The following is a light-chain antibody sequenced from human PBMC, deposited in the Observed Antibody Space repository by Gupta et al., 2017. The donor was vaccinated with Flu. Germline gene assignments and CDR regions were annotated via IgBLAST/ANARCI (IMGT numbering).Light chain of an antibody. J-gene: IGLJ3*02. CDR1: SSDVGGYDY. CDR2: EVS. CDR3: SSYTNTNTVGV. Sequence: QSALTQPASVSGSPGQSIAISCTGTSSDVGGYDYVSWYQQHLGKAPKLMLFEVSRRPAGSADRLSGSKSGNTASLTISGRLSEDEAFYYCSSYTNTNTVGVFGGGTKLTVL. V-gene: IGLV2-14*01.